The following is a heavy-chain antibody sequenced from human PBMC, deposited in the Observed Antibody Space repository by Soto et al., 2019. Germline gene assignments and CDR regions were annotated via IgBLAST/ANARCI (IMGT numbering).Heavy chain of an antibody. J-gene: IGHJ4*02. CDR2: IIPIFGTA. CDR1: GGTFSSYA. V-gene: IGHV1-69*13. CDR3: ARAAETSRYCSSTSCSRPFDY. Sequence: ASVKVSCKASGGTFSSYAISWVRQAPGQGLEWMGGIIPIFGTANYAQKFQGRVTITADESTSTAYMELSSLRSEDTAVYYCARAAETSRYCSSTSCSRPFDYWGQGTLVTVSS. D-gene: IGHD2-2*01.